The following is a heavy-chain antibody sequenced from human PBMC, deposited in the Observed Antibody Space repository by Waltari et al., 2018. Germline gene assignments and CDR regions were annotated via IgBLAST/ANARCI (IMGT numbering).Heavy chain of an antibody. J-gene: IGHJ4*02. CDR3: GCCSGGSCAEVGLLFDY. V-gene: IGHV4-39*01. CDR1: GGSISSSSYY. CDR2: IYYSGST. D-gene: IGHD2-15*01. Sequence: QLQLQESGPGLVKPSETLSLTCTVSGGSISSSSYYWGWIRQPPGKGLEWIGSIYYSGSTYYNPSLKSRVTISVDTSKNQFSLKLSSVTAADTAVYYCGCCSGGSCAEVGLLFDYWGQGTLVTVSS.